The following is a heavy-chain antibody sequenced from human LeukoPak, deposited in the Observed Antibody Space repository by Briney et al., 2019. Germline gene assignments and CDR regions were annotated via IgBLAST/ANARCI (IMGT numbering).Heavy chain of an antibody. D-gene: IGHD1-1*01. CDR3: AKDRATNWSLDY. V-gene: IGHV3-30*02. J-gene: IGHJ4*02. CDR2: IGYDGNTK. Sequence: PGGSLRLSCAASGFTFRSDGMHWVRQAPGKGLKWVTFIGYDGNTKYYVDSVKGRFTISRDNSKNTLYLQMNSLRVEDTAVYYCAKDRATNWSLDYWGQGTLVIVSS. CDR1: GFTFRSDG.